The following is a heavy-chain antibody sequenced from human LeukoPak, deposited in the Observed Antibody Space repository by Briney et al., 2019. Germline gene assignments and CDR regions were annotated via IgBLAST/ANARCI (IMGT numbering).Heavy chain of an antibody. CDR2: IKQDGSEK. CDR1: GFTFTSYW. CDR3: ARDIEAAGICFDY. V-gene: IGHV3-7*01. J-gene: IGHJ4*02. Sequence: GGSLRLSCAASGFTFTSYWMSWVRLAPGKGLEWVANIKQDGSEKFYVDSVRGRFTISRDNAKNSLYLQMNSLRAEDAAVYYCARDIEAAGICFDYWGQGILVTVSS. D-gene: IGHD6-13*01.